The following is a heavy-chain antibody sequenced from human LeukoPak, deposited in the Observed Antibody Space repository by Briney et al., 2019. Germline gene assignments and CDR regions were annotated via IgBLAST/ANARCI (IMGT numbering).Heavy chain of an antibody. CDR2: IYNSGST. V-gene: IGHV4-38-2*02. D-gene: IGHD1-20*01. Sequence: SETLCLTCTVSGYSFNSVYYWAWIRQPPGKGLEWVGSIYNSGSTSYNPSLKSRVTLSLDTSKNQFSLRLTSVTAADTAVYYCARNISGLGLYNHHAYDPAGAFDIWGQGTMVTVSS. CDR1: GYSFNSVYY. CDR3: ARNISGLGLYNHHAYDPAGAFDI. J-gene: IGHJ3*02.